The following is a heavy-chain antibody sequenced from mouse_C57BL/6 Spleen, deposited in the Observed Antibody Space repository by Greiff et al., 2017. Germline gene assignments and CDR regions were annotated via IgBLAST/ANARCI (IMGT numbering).Heavy chain of an antibody. V-gene: IGHV1-80*01. CDR2: ISPGDGDT. J-gene: IGHJ1*03. CDR1: GYAFSSYW. D-gene: IGHD1-1*01. Sequence: QVHVKQSGAELVKPGASVKISCKASGYAFSSYWMNWVKQRPGKGLEWIGQISPGDGDTNYNGKFKGKATLTADKSSSTAYMQRSSLTSEDSAVYFCARSGTAVVENFDVWGTGTTVTVSS. CDR3: ARSGTAVVENFDV.